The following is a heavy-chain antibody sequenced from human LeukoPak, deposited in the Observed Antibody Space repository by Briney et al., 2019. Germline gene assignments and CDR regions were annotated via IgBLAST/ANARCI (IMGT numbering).Heavy chain of an antibody. Sequence: SETLSLTCTVSGGSISSSSYYWGWIRQPPGKGLEWIGSIYYSGSTYYNPSLKSRVTISVDTSKNQFSLKLSSVTAADTAVYYCARVRVGGMDVWGQGTTVTVSS. CDR3: ARVRVGGMDV. D-gene: IGHD2-15*01. CDR2: IYYSGST. J-gene: IGHJ6*02. CDR1: GGSISSSSYY. V-gene: IGHV4-39*02.